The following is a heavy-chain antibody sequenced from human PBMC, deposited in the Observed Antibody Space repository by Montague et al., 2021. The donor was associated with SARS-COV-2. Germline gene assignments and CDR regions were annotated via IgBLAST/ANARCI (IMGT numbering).Heavy chain of an antibody. CDR2: YSGIT. J-gene: IGHJ3*02. Sequence: YSGITYYNPSLKSRVTISVDTSKNQFSLKLNSVTAADTAVYYCASLCMFRRVCPGVGAFDMCCKVTMVTCS. V-gene: IGHV4-39*01. D-gene: IGHD3-10*01. CDR3: ASLCMFRRVCPGVGAFDM.